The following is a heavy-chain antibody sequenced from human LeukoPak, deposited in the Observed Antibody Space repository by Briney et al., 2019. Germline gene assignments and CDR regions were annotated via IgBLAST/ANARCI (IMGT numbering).Heavy chain of an antibody. Sequence: ASVKVSCKASGYTFTSYGISWVRQAPGQGLEWMGWISAYNGNTNYAQKLQGRVTMTTDTSTSTAYVELRSLRSDDTAVYYCATFTDYYDSSGYFYYWGQGTLVTVSS. D-gene: IGHD3-22*01. CDR1: GYTFTSYG. CDR3: ATFTDYYDSSGYFYY. V-gene: IGHV1-18*01. CDR2: ISAYNGNT. J-gene: IGHJ4*02.